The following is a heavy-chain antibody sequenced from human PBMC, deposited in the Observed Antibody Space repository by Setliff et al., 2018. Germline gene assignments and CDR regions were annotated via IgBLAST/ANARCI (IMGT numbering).Heavy chain of an antibody. CDR2: IYYSGST. D-gene: IGHD3-16*01. CDR3: AGSAGLFTWFDP. V-gene: IGHV4-31*03. CDR1: GGSISSGGYY. J-gene: IGHJ5*02. Sequence: SETLSLTCTVSGGSISSGGYYWSWVRQHPGKGLEWIGYIYYSGSTYYNPSLKSRVTISVDTSKNQFSLKLSSVTAADTAVYYCAGSAGLFTWFDPWGQGTLVTVSS.